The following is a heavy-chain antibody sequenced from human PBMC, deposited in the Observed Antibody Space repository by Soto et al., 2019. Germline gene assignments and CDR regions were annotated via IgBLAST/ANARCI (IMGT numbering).Heavy chain of an antibody. D-gene: IGHD2-21*01. CDR2: INHSGST. Sequence: SETLSLTCAVYGGSFSGYYWSWIRQPPGKGLEWIGEINHSGSTNYNPPLRSRLTISLDTSKSQFSLNLNSVTAADTAVYYCASGLSGDKVDQWGQGTLVTVSS. V-gene: IGHV4-34*01. J-gene: IGHJ4*02. CDR1: GGSFSGYY. CDR3: ASGLSGDKVDQ.